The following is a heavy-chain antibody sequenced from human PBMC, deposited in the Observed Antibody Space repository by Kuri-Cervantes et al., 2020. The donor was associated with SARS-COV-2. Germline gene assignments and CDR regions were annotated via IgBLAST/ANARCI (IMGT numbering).Heavy chain of an antibody. CDR3: ARAYGLLRYIYYMDV. J-gene: IGHJ6*03. V-gene: IGHV4-34*01. CDR1: GESFSGYY. Sequence: ESLKISCAFYGESFSGYYWNWIRQAPGKGLEWIGEVNHSGSTNYNPSLKSRVSISVDTPNRQFSLSLSSVTAADTAVYYCARAYGLLRYIYYMDVWGRGTTVTVSS. CDR2: VNHSGST. D-gene: IGHD3-9*01.